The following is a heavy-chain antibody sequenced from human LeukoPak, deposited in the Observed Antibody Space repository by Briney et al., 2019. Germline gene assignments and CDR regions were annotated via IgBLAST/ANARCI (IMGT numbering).Heavy chain of an antibody. CDR1: GGSISSSNW. J-gene: IGHJ1*01. CDR3: ARDIPPPVAGPPGAEYFQH. D-gene: IGHD6-19*01. V-gene: IGHV4-4*01. CDR2: IYHSGST. Sequence: SGTLSLTCAVSGGSISSSNWWSWVRQPPGKGLEWIGEIYHSGSTNYNPSLKSRVTISVDKSKNQFSLKLSSVTAADTAVYCCARDIPPPVAGPPGAEYFQHWGQGTLVTVSS.